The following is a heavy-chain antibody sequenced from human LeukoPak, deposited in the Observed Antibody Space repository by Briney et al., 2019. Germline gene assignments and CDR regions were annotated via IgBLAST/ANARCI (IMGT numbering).Heavy chain of an antibody. V-gene: IGHV3-30-3*01. D-gene: IGHD2/OR15-2a*01. CDR3: ARELLSLHQGLDS. Sequence: TGGSLRLSCAASGFTFSSYAMHWVRQAPGKGLEWVAVISYDGSNKYYADSVKGRFTISRDNSKNTLYLQMNSLRPEDTAVYYCARELLSLHQGLDSWGQGTLVTVSS. CDR1: GFTFSSYA. J-gene: IGHJ5*01. CDR2: ISYDGSNK.